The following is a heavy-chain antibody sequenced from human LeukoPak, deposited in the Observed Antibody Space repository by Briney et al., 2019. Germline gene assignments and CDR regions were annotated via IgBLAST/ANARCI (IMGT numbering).Heavy chain of an antibody. CDR2: INPSGGST. CDR3: ARGGKNEVVVIISIDY. J-gene: IGHJ4*02. D-gene: IGHD3-22*01. V-gene: IGHV1-46*01. CDR1: GYTFTSYY. Sequence: ASVKVSCKASGYTFTSYYMHWVRQAPGQGLEWMGIINPSGGSTSYAQKFQGRVTMTRDTSTSTVYMELSSLGSEDTAVYYCARGGKNEVVVIISIDYWGQGTLVTVSS.